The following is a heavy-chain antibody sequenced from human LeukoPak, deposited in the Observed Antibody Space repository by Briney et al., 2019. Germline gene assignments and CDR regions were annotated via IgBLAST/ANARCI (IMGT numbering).Heavy chain of an antibody. V-gene: IGHV1-18*01. CDR3: ARVTEQPTVTTEPVHAFDI. D-gene: IGHD4-17*01. Sequence: ASVKVSCKASGYTFTSYGISWVRQAPGQGLEWMGWISAYNGNTNYAQKLQGRVTMTTDTSTSTAYMELRSLRSDDTAVYYCARVTEQPTVTTEPVHAFDIWGQGTMVTVSS. CDR2: ISAYNGNT. CDR1: GYTFTSYG. J-gene: IGHJ3*02.